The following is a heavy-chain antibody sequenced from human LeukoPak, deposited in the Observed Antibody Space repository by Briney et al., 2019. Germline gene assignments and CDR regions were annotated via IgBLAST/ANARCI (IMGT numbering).Heavy chain of an antibody. CDR2: FDPEDGET. D-gene: IGHD6-13*01. V-gene: IGHV1-24*01. CDR3: ATEPSSSWYVSDFQH. J-gene: IGHJ1*01. CDR1: GYTLTELS. Sequence: ASVKVSCKVSGYTLTELSMHWVRQAPGKGLEWMGGFDPEDGETIYAQKFQGRVTTTEDTSTDTAYMELSSLRSEDTAVYYCATEPSSSWYVSDFQHWGQGTLVTVSS.